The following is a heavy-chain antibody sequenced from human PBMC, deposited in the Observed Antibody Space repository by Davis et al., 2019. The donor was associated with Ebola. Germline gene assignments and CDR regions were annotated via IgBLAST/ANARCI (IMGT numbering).Heavy chain of an antibody. D-gene: IGHD7-27*01. Sequence: LSLTCAASGFTFSDYYMSWIRQAPGKGLEWVSYISSDGTIIDYADSVKGRFTVSRDNAKKSLYLQMNSLRAEDTAVYYCARRWGSDYWGQGTLVTVSS. J-gene: IGHJ4*02. CDR1: GFTFSDYY. CDR2: ISSDGTII. CDR3: ARRWGSDY. V-gene: IGHV3-11*04.